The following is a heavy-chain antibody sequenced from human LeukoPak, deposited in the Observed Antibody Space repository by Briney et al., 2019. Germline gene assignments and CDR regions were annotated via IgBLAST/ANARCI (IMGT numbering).Heavy chain of an antibody. CDR1: GFSLSTRGVG. CDR2: IYWNDDK. V-gene: IGHV2-5*01. J-gene: IGHJ3*02. Sequence: SGPTLFHPPQTLTLTCTFSGFSLSTRGVGVGWIRQPPVKALEWLALIYWNDDKRYSPSLKSRLTITKDTSKSQVVLTMTNMDPVDTATYYCAHRRSSGSYQDAFDIWGQGTMVTVSS. D-gene: IGHD1-26*01. CDR3: AHRRSSGSYQDAFDI.